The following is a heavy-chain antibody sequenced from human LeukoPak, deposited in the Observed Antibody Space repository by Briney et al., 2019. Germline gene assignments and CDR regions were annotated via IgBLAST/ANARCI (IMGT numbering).Heavy chain of an antibody. Sequence: GGSLRLSCAASGFTFSSYAMHWVRQAPGKGLEWVAVISYNGSNKYYTDSVKGRFTISRDNSKDTLYLQMNSLRAEDTAVYFCARGRGIATAGYFDYWGQGTLVTVSS. CDR2: ISYNGSNK. J-gene: IGHJ4*02. D-gene: IGHD6-13*01. V-gene: IGHV3-30*10. CDR3: ARGRGIATAGYFDY. CDR1: GFTFSSYA.